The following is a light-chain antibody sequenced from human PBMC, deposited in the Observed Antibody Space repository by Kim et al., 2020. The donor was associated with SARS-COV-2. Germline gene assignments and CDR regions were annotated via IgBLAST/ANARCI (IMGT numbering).Light chain of an antibody. V-gene: IGLV2-23*01. CDR3: CAYAGLNVYV. CDR1: SNDVGSYNL. J-gene: IGLJ1*01. Sequence: QSALTQPASVSGSPGQSITLSCSGTSNDVGSYNLVSWYQQHPAKAPKLIIYEDTKRPSGVSVSFSGSKSGNTASQTISGLQAEDEADYFCCAYAGLNVYVFGSGTKVAVL. CDR2: EDT.